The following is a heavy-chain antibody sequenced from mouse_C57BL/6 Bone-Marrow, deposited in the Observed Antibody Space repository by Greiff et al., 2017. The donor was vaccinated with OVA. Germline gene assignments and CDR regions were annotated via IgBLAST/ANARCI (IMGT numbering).Heavy chain of an antibody. Sequence: EVKLVESGGGLVQPGGSLKLSCAASGFTFSDYGMAWVRQAPRKGPAWVAFISNLAYSIYYADTVTGRFTISRENAKNTLYLEMSSLRSEDTAMYYCAHGGFAYWGQGTLVTVSA. CDR2: ISNLAYSI. J-gene: IGHJ3*01. CDR3: AHGGFAY. V-gene: IGHV5-15*01. CDR1: GFTFSDYG.